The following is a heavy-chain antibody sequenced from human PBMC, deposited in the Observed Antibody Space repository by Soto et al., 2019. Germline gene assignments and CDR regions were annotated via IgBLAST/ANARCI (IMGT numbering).Heavy chain of an antibody. J-gene: IGHJ4*02. CDR2: IYHSGGT. CDR1: GNSISSGDY. CDR3: ARTKYYCDNTAYMLVC. V-gene: IGHV4-30-4*01. D-gene: IGHD3-22*01. Sequence: PSETLSLTCTVSGNSISSGDYWSWIRQPPGKGLEWIGYIYHSGGTYYNPSLKSRVTMSVDTSQNQFSLKLSSVSAADTAVYYFARTKYYCDNTAYMLVCWGQGVLVTVSS.